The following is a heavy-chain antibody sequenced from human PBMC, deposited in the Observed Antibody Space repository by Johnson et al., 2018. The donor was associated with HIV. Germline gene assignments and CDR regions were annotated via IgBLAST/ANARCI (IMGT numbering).Heavy chain of an antibody. CDR2: INQDGSQK. Sequence: VQLVESGGGVVQPGRSLRLSCAASGFTFSSYAMHWVRQAPGKGLAWVANINQDGSQKNYVDSVKGRFTISRDKSKNTLYLQVNSLRAEDMAVYYCAKDLQENCGWRGGFDIWGQGTMVTVSS. D-gene: IGHD6-19*01. J-gene: IGHJ3*02. V-gene: IGHV3-7*01. CDR3: AKDLQENCGWRGGFDI. CDR1: GFTFSSYA.